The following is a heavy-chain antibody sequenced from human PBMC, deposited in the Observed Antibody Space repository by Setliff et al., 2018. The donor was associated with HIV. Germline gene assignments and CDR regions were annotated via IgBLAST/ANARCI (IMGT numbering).Heavy chain of an antibody. D-gene: IGHD4-17*01. CDR3: ARVWLHFGDDIPRFDP. Sequence: SETLSLTCTVSGGSISSYYWSWIRQPPGKGLECIAYTSNSGNTNYNPSLRSRITMSIDTSKNHFSLKLTSVTAADTAVYYCARVWLHFGDDIPRFDPWGQGILVTVSS. J-gene: IGHJ5*02. CDR2: TSNSGNT. V-gene: IGHV4-4*08. CDR1: GGSISSYY.